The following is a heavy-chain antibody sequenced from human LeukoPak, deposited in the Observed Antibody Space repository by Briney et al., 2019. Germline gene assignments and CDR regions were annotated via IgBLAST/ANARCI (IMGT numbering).Heavy chain of an antibody. Sequence: SETLSLTCTVSGASVGSGSSYWSWIRQPPGKGLEWIGYIYYSGSTKYNPSLKSRVTISVDTSKNQFSLKLSSVTAADTAVYYCARGARAGYNLEPFDYWGQGTLVTVSS. CDR3: ARGARAGYNLEPFDY. J-gene: IGHJ4*02. CDR1: GASVGSGSSY. D-gene: IGHD5-24*01. CDR2: IYYSGST. V-gene: IGHV4-61*01.